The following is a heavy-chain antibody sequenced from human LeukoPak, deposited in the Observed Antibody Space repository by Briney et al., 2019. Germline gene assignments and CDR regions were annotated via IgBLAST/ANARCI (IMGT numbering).Heavy chain of an antibody. V-gene: IGHV1-2*02. CDR3: ALDPPIVVVPAAMGY. CDR1: GYTFTGYY. CDR2: INPNSGDT. D-gene: IGHD2-2*01. Sequence: ASVKVSCKASGYTFTGYYIHWVRQAPGQGLEWMGWINPNSGDTNFAQKFQGRVSLTRDTSITTAFMELSRLTSDDTAVYYCALDPPIVVVPAAMGYWGQGTLVTVSS. J-gene: IGHJ4*02.